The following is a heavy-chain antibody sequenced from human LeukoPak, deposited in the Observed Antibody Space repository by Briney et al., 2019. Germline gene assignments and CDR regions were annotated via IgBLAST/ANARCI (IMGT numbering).Heavy chain of an antibody. CDR2: IYYGGST. J-gene: IGHJ4*02. CDR3: AKSDYYGASDY. V-gene: IGHV4-61*01. CDR1: GDSISLSFYY. D-gene: IGHD3-10*01. Sequence: SETLSLTCSVSGDSISLSFYYWNWIRQSPGKGLEWIGYIYYGGSTSYNPSLKSRVTISVDTFRNQFSLKLTSVTAADTAIYYCAKSDYYGASDYWGQGTLVTVSS.